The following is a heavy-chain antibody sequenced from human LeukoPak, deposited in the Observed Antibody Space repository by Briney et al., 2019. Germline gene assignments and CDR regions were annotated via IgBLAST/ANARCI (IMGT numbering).Heavy chain of an antibody. D-gene: IGHD3-10*01. CDR2: ISTYNGNT. J-gene: IGHJ6*03. CDR3: ARGPRITLVRGGQWHYYMDV. CDR1: GYTFTTYG. V-gene: IGHV1-18*01. Sequence: GASVKVSCKTSGYTFTTYGITWVRQAPGQGLEWMGWISTYNGNTNYAQMLQGRVTMTTDTSTSTAYMELRSLRSEDTAVYYCARGPRITLVRGGQWHYYMDVWGKGTTVTISS.